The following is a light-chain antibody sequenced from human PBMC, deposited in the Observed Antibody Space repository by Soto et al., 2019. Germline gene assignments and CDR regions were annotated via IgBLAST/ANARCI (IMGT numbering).Light chain of an antibody. V-gene: IGLV1-40*01. CDR3: QSYDSSLSVHVV. Sequence: QSVLTQPPSVSGAPGQRVTISCTGSSSNIGTGYDVHWYQQLPGTAPKLLIYGNNNRPSGVPDRFSGSKSGTSASLAITGLQAGDEADYYCQSYDSSLSVHVVFGGGTKLTVL. CDR2: GNN. J-gene: IGLJ2*01. CDR1: SSNIGTGYD.